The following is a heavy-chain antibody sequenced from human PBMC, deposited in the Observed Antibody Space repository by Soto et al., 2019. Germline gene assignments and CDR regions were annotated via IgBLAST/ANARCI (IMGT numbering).Heavy chain of an antibody. CDR1: GDRVSGNSAA. Sequence: SQTLSLTCAISGDRVSGNSAAWEWSRRSRSRCLEWLGRTYYRSKWYNDYAVSVKSRITINPDTSKNQFSLQLNSVTPEDTAVYYCARGGVPAAFYYYYGMDVWGQGTTVTVSS. D-gene: IGHD2-2*01. J-gene: IGHJ6*02. CDR2: TYYRSKWYN. CDR3: ARGGVPAAFYYYYGMDV. V-gene: IGHV6-1*01.